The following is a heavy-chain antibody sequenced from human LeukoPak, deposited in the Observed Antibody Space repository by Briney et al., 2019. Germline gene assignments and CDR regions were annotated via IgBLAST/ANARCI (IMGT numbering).Heavy chain of an antibody. J-gene: IGHJ4*02. D-gene: IGHD3-3*01. CDR2: ISGSGGST. V-gene: IGHV3-23*01. Sequence: GGSLRLSCAASGFTFSSYAMSWVRQAPGKGLEWVSAISGSGGSTYYADSVKGRFTISRDNSKNTLYLQMNSLRAEDTAVYYCAKDMDRPPMYYDFWSGYSADYWGQGTLVTVSS. CDR3: AKDMDRPPMYYDFWSGYSADY. CDR1: GFTFSSYA.